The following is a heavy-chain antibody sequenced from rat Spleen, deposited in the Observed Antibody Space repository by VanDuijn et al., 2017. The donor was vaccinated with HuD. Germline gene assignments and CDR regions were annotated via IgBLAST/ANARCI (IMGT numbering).Heavy chain of an antibody. CDR1: GFTFNNYW. V-gene: IGHV5-31*01. D-gene: IGHD4-1*01. CDR2: INTDGSST. J-gene: IGHJ3*01. CDR3: ARQGRENGRFAY. Sequence: EVQLVESGGGLVQPGGSLKLSCVASGFTFNNYWMTWIRQAPGKGLEWVASINTDGSSTYYRDSVKGRFTISRDNAKSTLYLQMDSLRSEDTATYYCARQGRENGRFAYWGQGTLVTVSS.